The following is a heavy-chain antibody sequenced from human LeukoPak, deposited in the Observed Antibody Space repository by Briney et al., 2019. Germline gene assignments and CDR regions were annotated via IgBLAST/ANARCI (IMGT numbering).Heavy chain of an antibody. CDR3: ARAHSYSSSWSFPYYYGMDV. V-gene: IGHV1-2*02. Sequence: ASVKVSCKASGYTFTGYHMHWVRQAPGHGLEWMGWINPNSGGTNYAQKFQGRVTMTRDTSISTAYMELSRLRSDNTAVYYCARAHSYSSSWSFPYYYGMDVWGQGTTVTVSS. CDR2: INPNSGGT. CDR1: GYTFTGYH. J-gene: IGHJ6*02. D-gene: IGHD6-13*01.